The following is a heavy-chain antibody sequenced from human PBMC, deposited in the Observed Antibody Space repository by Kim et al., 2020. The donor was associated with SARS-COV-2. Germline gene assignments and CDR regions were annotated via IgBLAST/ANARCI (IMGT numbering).Heavy chain of an antibody. CDR2: INPSGGST. D-gene: IGHD3-3*01. CDR1: GYTFINYY. CDR3: ARDPRFWSGYYSPYYFDY. V-gene: IGHV1-46*01. Sequence: ASVKVSCKASGYTFINYYMHWVRQAPGQGLEWMGIINPSGGSTSYAQKFQGRVTMTRDTSTSKVYMELSSLRCEDTAGYYCARDPRFWSGYYSPYYFDYWGQGTLVTVSS. J-gene: IGHJ4*02.